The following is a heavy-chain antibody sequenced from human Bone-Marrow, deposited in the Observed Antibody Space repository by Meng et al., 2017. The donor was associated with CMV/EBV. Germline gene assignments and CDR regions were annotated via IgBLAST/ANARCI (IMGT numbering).Heavy chain of an antibody. CDR2: IVPVFGTA. CDR3: AREGRGHTYGFLLSYFDD. CDR1: GVIFNDYA. J-gene: IGHJ4*02. Sequence: KISCKTSGVIFNDYAISWVRQAPGQGLEWVGGIVPVFGTANYAQKLQGRVTITTDKSTSTVYMDLSSLRSEDTAVYYCAREGRGHTYGFLLSYFDDWGQGTLVTVSS. D-gene: IGHD5-18*01. V-gene: IGHV1-69*05.